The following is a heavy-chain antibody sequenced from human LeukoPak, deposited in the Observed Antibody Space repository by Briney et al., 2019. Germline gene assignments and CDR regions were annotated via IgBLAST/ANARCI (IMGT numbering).Heavy chain of an antibody. CDR3: AKDPRVGSRVATPCH. D-gene: IGHD5-24*01. Sequence: PGGSLRLSCAAPGFTFSSYAMSWVRQAPGKGLEWVSAISGSGGSTYYADSVKGRFTISRDNSKSTLFLQMNSLRAEDTAVYYCAKDPRVGSRVATPCHWGQGTLVTVSS. CDR2: ISGSGGST. CDR1: GFTFSSYA. J-gene: IGHJ4*02. V-gene: IGHV3-23*01.